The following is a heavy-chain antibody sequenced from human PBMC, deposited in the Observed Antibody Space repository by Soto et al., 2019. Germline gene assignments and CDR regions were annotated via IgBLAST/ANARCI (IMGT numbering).Heavy chain of an antibody. CDR2: IYWDDDK. J-gene: IGHJ5*02. CDR3: AHIFGPFGDYSRKFDP. V-gene: IGHV2-5*02. D-gene: IGHD6-13*01. Sequence: QITLKASGPTLVKPTQTLTLTCTFSGFSLSTSGVGVGWIRQPPGKALEWLALIYWDDDKRYSPSLKSRLTITKDTSKNQVVLTMTNMDPVDTATYYCAHIFGPFGDYSRKFDPWRQGTLVTVSS. CDR1: GFSLSTSGVG.